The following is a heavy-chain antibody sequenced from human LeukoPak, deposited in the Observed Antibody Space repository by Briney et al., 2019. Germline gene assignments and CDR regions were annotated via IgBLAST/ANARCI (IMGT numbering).Heavy chain of an antibody. V-gene: IGHV3-74*01. CDR2: INTDDGIST. D-gene: IGHD5-18*01. J-gene: IGHJ4*02. CDR1: GFTFSRYW. CDR3: ASGGYNYVIDY. Sequence: GGSLRLSCAASGFTFSRYWMHWVRQAPGKGLVWVSRINTDDGISTSYADSVKGRFTISRDNAKNTLYLQMNSLRAEDTAVYYCASGGYNYVIDYWGQGTLVTVSS.